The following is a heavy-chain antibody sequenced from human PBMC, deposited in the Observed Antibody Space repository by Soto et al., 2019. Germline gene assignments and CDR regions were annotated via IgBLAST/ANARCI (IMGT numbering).Heavy chain of an antibody. CDR3: AKDLRWGQSDY. CDR1: GFTFSRYW. Sequence: EVQLVESGGGLVQPGGSLRLSCAVSGFTFSRYWMHWFRQDPGNGPVWVSSINTDGINTQYADSVRGRFTVSRDNAKNTVYLQMISLRSEDTAVYYCAKDLRWGQSDYWGQGTLVVVSS. V-gene: IGHV3-74*03. J-gene: IGHJ4*02. CDR2: INTDGINT. D-gene: IGHD3-16*01.